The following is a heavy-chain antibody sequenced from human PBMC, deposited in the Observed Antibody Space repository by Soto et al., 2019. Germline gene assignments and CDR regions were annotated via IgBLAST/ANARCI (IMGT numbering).Heavy chain of an antibody. CDR2: IYYSGST. D-gene: IGHD3-22*01. Sequence: QVQLQESGPGLVKPSQTLSLTCTVSGGSISSGGYYWSWIRQHPGKGLEWIGYIYYSGSTYYNPPLKRRVTISVDTSKNQFPLKLSSVTAADTAVYCCARGTSSGPSNWFDPWGQGTLVTVSS. J-gene: IGHJ5*02. V-gene: IGHV4-31*03. CDR3: ARGTSSGPSNWFDP. CDR1: GGSISSGGYY.